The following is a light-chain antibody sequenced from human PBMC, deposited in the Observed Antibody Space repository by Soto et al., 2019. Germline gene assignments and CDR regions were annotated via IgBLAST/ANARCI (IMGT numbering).Light chain of an antibody. V-gene: IGKV3-20*01. Sequence: EIVLTQSAGSLSLSPGERATLSCRASQSVGFNMAWYHQKPGQPPKLLIFGASSRAADLPARFSGSGSVTAFSLTISRLEPEDFAVYYCQQYGSSPTFGQGTRLRL. CDR1: QSVGFN. J-gene: IGKJ5*01. CDR3: QQYGSSPT. CDR2: GAS.